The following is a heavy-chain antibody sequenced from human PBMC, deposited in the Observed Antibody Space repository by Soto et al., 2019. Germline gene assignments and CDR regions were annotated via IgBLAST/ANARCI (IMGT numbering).Heavy chain of an antibody. CDR3: AAGNAY. D-gene: IGHD6-13*01. CDR1: GASISSYS. CDR2: IYYSGTT. V-gene: IGHV4-59*01. J-gene: IGHJ4*02. Sequence: SETLSLTCSVSGASISSYSWNWIRQSPGKGLEWIGNIYYSGTTKYNPSLKSRVIISVDTSKNQFPLKLSSVTAADTAIYYCAAGNAYWGQGTLVTVSS.